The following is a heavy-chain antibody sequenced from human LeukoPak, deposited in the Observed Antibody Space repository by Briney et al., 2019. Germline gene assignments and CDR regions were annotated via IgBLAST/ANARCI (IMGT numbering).Heavy chain of an antibody. J-gene: IGHJ4*02. CDR2: ISYDGSNK. V-gene: IGHV3-30*18. CDR3: AKEGRAWRYCSSTSCYYFDY. D-gene: IGHD2-2*01. Sequence: GRSLRLCCAASGFTFSSYGMHWVRQASGKGLEWVAVISYDGSNKYYADSVKGRFTISRDNSKNTLYLQMNSLRAEDTAVYYCAKEGRAWRYCSSTSCYYFDYWGQGTLVTVSS. CDR1: GFTFSSYG.